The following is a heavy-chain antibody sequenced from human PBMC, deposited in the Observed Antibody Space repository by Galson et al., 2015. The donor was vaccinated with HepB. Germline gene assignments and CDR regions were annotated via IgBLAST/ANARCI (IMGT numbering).Heavy chain of an antibody. CDR2: IYPGDSDT. Sequence: QSGAEVKKPGESLKISCKGSGYSFTSYWIGWVRQMPGKGLEWMGIIYPGDSDTRYSPSFQGQVTISADKSISTAYLQWSSLKASDTAMYYCARHMADRDSSGYYCDYWGQGTLVTVSS. J-gene: IGHJ4*02. V-gene: IGHV5-51*01. CDR3: ARHMADRDSSGYYCDY. CDR1: GYSFTSYW. D-gene: IGHD3-22*01.